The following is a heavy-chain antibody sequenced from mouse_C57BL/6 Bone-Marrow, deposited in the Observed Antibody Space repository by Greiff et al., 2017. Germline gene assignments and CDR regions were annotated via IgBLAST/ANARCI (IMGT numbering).Heavy chain of an antibody. Sequence: EVKLVESGGGLVKPGRSLKLSCAASGFTFSDYDMHWVRQAPEKGLEWIAYISSGSSTICYADTVKGRFTISRDNAKNTLLLQMTSLRSEDTAKYYSAIRYDGYFDYWGQGTTLTVSS. CDR3: AIRYDGYFDY. J-gene: IGHJ2*01. D-gene: IGHD2-3*01. CDR1: GFTFSDYD. V-gene: IGHV5-17*01. CDR2: ISSGSSTI.